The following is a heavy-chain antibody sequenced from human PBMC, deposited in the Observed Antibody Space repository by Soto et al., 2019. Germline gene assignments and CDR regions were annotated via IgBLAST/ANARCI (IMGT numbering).Heavy chain of an antibody. Sequence: GGSLRLSCAASGFTFSSYGMHWVRQAPGKGLEWVAVISYDGSNKYYADSVKGRFTISRDNSKNTLYLQMNSLRAEDTAVYYCAKAAAAAPSGAFDIWGQGTMVTVSS. CDR3: AKAAAAAPSGAFDI. CDR1: GFTFSSYG. CDR2: ISYDGSNK. J-gene: IGHJ3*02. V-gene: IGHV3-30*18. D-gene: IGHD6-13*01.